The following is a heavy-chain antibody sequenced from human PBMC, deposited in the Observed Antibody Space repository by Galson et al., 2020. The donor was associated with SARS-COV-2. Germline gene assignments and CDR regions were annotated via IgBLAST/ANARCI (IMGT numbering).Heavy chain of an antibody. CDR3: ARDKFSLEGEWELLYSAFDI. D-gene: IGHD1-26*01. V-gene: IGHV4-4*02. Sequence: SETLSLTCAVSGGSISSSNWWSWVRQPPGKGLEWIGEIYHSGSTNYNPSLKSRVTISVDKSKNQFSLKLSSVTAADTAVYYCARDKFSLEGEWELLYSAFDIWGQGTMVTVSS. CDR1: GGSISSSNW. CDR2: IYHSGST. J-gene: IGHJ3*02.